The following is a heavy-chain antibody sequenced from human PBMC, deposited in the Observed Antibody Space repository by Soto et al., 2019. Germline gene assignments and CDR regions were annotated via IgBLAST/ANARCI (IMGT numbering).Heavy chain of an antibody. CDR1: GFAFSDHY. CDR2: ISGSGDTI. V-gene: IGHV3-11*01. Sequence: QVHLVESGGGLVKPGGSLRLSCAASGFAFSDHYMTWIRQAPGKGLEWISFISGSGDTIHYADSVSGRCTISRDNGKNSLYLQMSNLRAEDPAVYYCLDIFFWGQGTMVTVSS. D-gene: IGHD3-9*01. J-gene: IGHJ3*01. CDR3: LDIFF.